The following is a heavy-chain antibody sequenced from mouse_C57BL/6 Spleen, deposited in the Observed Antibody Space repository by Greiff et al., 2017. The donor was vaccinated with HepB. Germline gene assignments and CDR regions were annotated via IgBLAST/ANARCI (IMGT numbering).Heavy chain of an antibody. CDR2: FYPGSGSI. CDR1: GYTFTEYT. V-gene: IGHV1-62-2*01. CDR3: ARHEGFYSNYEAWFAY. Sequence: QVQLKQSGAELVKPGASVKLSCKASGYTFTEYTIHGVKQRSGQGLEWIGWFYPGSGSIKYNEKFKDKATLTADKSSSTVYMELSRLTSEDSAVYFCARHEGFYSNYEAWFAYWGQGTLVTVSA. J-gene: IGHJ3*01. D-gene: IGHD2-5*01.